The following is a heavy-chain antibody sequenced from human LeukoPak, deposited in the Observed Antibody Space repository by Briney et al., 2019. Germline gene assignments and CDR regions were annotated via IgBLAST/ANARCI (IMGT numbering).Heavy chain of an antibody. CDR3: ARTHFYYYNMDV. V-gene: IGHV3-23*01. J-gene: IGHJ6*03. CDR2: MSGSGDST. CDR1: GFTFKSYA. Sequence: GGSLRLSCAASGFTFKSYAMTWVRQAPGKGLEWVSVMSGSGDSTYYAESVKGRFTTSRDNSKDTLFLQMNSLRAEDTAVYFCARTHFYYYNMDVWGKGTTVTVSS.